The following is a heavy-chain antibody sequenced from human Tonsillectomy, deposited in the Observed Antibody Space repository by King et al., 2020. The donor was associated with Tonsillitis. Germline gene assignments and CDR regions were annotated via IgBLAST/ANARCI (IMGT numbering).Heavy chain of an antibody. CDR1: GFTFSSYA. V-gene: IGHV3-23*03. CDR2: IYSGGSST. D-gene: IGHD6-19*01. J-gene: IGHJ4*02. CDR3: AKPRTAGSRDYFDY. Sequence: VQLVESGGGLVQPGGSLRLSCAASGFTFSSYAMSWVRQAPGKGLEWVSVIYSGGSSTYYADSVKGRFTISRDNSKNTLYLQMNSLRAEDTAVYYLAKPRTAGSRDYFDYRGQGTLVTVSS.